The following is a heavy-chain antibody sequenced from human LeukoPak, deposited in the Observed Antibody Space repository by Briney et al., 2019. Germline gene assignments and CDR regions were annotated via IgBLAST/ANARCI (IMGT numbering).Heavy chain of an antibody. Sequence: GASVKVSCKGSGGTFSRYAISWVRLAPGQGLEWMGRIIPIFGTTIYAQKFQGRLTFTADESTSTAYMELSSLGSEDTAIYYCASGPGSYYKFVKWGQGTLVAVSS. D-gene: IGHD3-10*01. CDR2: IIPIFGTT. J-gene: IGHJ4*02. CDR3: ASGPGSYYKFVK. V-gene: IGHV1-69*13. CDR1: GGTFSRYA.